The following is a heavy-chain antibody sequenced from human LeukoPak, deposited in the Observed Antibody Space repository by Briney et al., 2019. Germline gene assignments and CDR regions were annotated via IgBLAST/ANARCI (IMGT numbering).Heavy chain of an antibody. D-gene: IGHD5-12*01. CDR2: INPNSGGT. Sequence: ASVKVSCKASGYTFTGYYMHWVRQAPGQGLEWMGWINPNSGGTNFAQKFRGRVTMTRDTSISTAFMELSRLTSDDTAVYYCARLWNTGYIIYFDYWGQGALVTVSS. CDR3: ARLWNTGYIIYFDY. J-gene: IGHJ4*02. V-gene: IGHV1-2*02. CDR1: GYTFTGYY.